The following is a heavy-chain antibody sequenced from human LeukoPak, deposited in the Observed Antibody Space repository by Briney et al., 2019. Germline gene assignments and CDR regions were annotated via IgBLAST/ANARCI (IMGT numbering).Heavy chain of an antibody. CDR3: AKDGLSYRNWFDP. CDR2: ISYDGSNK. D-gene: IGHD3/OR15-3a*01. J-gene: IGHJ5*02. V-gene: IGHV3-30*04. Sequence: GGSLRLSCTASGFIFNGYAMHWVRQAPGKGLEWVAVISYDGSNKYYADSVKGRFTISRDNSKNTLYLQMNSLRAEDTAVYYCAKDGLSYRNWFDPWGQGTLVTVSS. CDR1: GFIFNGYA.